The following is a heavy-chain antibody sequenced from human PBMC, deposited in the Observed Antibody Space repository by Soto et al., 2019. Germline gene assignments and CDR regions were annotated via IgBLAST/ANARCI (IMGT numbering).Heavy chain of an antibody. D-gene: IGHD3-10*01. J-gene: IGHJ6*02. CDR3: ARARRTGNYYYGMDV. CDR2: IIPIFGTA. V-gene: IGHV1-69*06. CDR1: GGTFSSYA. Sequence: ASVKVSCKASGGTFSSYAISWVRQAPGQGLEWMGGIIPIFGTANYARKFQGRVTITADKSTSTAYMELSSLRSEDTAVYYCARARRTGNYYYGMDVWGQGTTVTVSS.